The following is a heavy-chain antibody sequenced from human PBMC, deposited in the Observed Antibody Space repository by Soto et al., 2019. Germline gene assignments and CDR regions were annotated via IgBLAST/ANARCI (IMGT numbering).Heavy chain of an antibody. Sequence: QVQLQQWGAGLLKPSETLSLTCAVYGGSFSGYYWSWIRQPPGKGLEWIGEINHSGSTNYNPSLKSRVTISVDTSKNQFSLKLSSVTAADTAVYYCAGGSSPDYWGQGTLVTVSS. CDR3: AGGSSPDY. J-gene: IGHJ4*02. CDR1: GGSFSGYY. CDR2: INHSGST. V-gene: IGHV4-34*01. D-gene: IGHD6-6*01.